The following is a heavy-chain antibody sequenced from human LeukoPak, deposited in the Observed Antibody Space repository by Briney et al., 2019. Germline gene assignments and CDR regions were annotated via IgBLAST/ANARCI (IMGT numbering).Heavy chain of an antibody. CDR3: ARNDYSNPLDY. CDR1: GGSISSYY. V-gene: IGHV4-59*01. D-gene: IGHD4-11*01. J-gene: IGHJ4*02. Sequence: PSETLSLTXTVSGGSISSYYWSWIRQSPGKGLEWIGYIYYSGSTNYNPSLKSRVTISVDTSKNQFSLKLSSVTAADTAVYYCARNDYSNPLDYWGQGTLVTVSS. CDR2: IYYSGST.